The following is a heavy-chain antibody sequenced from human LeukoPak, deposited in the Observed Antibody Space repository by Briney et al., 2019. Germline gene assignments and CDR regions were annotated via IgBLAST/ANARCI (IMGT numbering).Heavy chain of an antibody. CDR2: IIGSSGST. CDR3: AKGGYDYVEMGYFDY. Sequence: GGSLRLSCAVSGFIFTNYAMSWFRQAPGKGLEWVSVIIGSSGSTFYADSVKGRFTISRDKSKNTLYLQMNSLRAEDTAVYYCAKGGYDYVEMGYFDYWGQGTLVTVSS. CDR1: GFIFTNYA. J-gene: IGHJ4*02. D-gene: IGHD5-12*01. V-gene: IGHV3-23*01.